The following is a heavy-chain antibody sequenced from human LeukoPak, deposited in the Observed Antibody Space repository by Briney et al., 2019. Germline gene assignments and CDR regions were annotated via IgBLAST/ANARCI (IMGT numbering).Heavy chain of an antibody. D-gene: IGHD2-2*01. CDR1: GFTFSDYY. Sequence: GGSLRLSCAASGFTFSDYYMSWIRQAPGKGLEWVSYISSGSTIYYADSVKGRFTISRDNAKNSLYLQMNSLRAEDTAVYYCAGSTSCYDLDYWGQGTLVTVSS. V-gene: IGHV3-11*01. J-gene: IGHJ4*02. CDR2: ISSGSTI. CDR3: AGSTSCYDLDY.